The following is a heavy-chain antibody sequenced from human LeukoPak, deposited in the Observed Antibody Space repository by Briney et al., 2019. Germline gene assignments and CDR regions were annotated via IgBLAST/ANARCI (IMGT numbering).Heavy chain of an antibody. D-gene: IGHD2-15*01. CDR2: INPNSGGT. Sequence: ASVKVSCKASGYTFTGYYMHWVRQAPGQGLEWMGWINPNSGGTNYAQKFQGRVTMTRDTSISTAYMELSRLRSDDTAVYYCARATYCSGGSCYSPLDYWGQGTLVTVSS. CDR3: ARATYCSGGSCYSPLDY. V-gene: IGHV1-2*02. J-gene: IGHJ4*02. CDR1: GYTFTGYY.